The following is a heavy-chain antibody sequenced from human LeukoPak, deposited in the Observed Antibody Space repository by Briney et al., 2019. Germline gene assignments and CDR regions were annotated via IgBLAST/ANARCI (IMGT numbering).Heavy chain of an antibody. J-gene: IGHJ6*03. CDR1: GGSISSSSYY. V-gene: IGHV4-39*01. Sequence: SETLSLTCTVSGGSISSSSYYWGWIRQPPGKWLEWSGSIYYSGSTYYNPSLKSRVTISVDTSKNQFSLKLSSVTAADTAVYYCARHLSGCSSTSCYSGFYYYYYMDVWGKGTTVTVSS. CDR2: IYYSGST. D-gene: IGHD2-2*01. CDR3: ARHLSGCSSTSCYSGFYYYYYMDV.